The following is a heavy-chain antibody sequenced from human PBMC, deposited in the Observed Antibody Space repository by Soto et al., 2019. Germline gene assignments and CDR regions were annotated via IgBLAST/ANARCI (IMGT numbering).Heavy chain of an antibody. CDR3: ARPAQGGYDYERDAFDI. CDR1: GGTFSSYA. Sequence: QVQLVQSGAEVKKPGSSVKVSCKASGGTFSSYAISWVRQAPGRGLEWMGGIIPIFGTANYAQKFQGRVTITADESTSTAYMELSSLRSEDTAVYYCARPAQGGYDYERDAFDIWGQGTMVTVSS. J-gene: IGHJ3*02. D-gene: IGHD5-12*01. V-gene: IGHV1-69*01. CDR2: IIPIFGTA.